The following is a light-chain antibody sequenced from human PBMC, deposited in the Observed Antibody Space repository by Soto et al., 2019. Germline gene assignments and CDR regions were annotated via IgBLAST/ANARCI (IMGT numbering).Light chain of an antibody. Sequence: EIVLTQSPATLSLSPGERATLSCRASQSVTTQLAWYQQKPGQAPRLIIHGASSRATGVQDRITGSGSGTDFTLSIRRLEPEDFAVYYCKQYGGSTRTFGQGTKVDIK. CDR3: KQYGGSTRT. V-gene: IGKV3-20*01. CDR2: GAS. J-gene: IGKJ1*01. CDR1: QSVTTQ.